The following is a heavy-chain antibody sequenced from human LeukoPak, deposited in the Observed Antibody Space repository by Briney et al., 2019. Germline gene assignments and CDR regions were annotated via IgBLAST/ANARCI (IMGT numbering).Heavy chain of an antibody. CDR2: INHSGST. CDR3: ARGYDFWSGYPYYFDY. V-gene: IGHV4-34*01. CDR1: GGSFSGYY. Sequence: SETLSLTCAVYGGSFSGYYWSWNRQPPGKGLEWIGEINHSGSTNYNPSLKSRVTISVDTSKNQFSLKLSSVTAADTAVYYCARGYDFWSGYPYYFDYWGQGTLVTVSS. D-gene: IGHD3-3*01. J-gene: IGHJ4*02.